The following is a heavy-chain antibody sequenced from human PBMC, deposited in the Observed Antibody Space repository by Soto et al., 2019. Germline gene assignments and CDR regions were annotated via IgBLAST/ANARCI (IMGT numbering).Heavy chain of an antibody. V-gene: IGHV4-61*01. J-gene: IGHJ4*02. CDR3: ARDRVAVAGSFDY. D-gene: IGHD6-19*01. Sequence: QVQLQESGPGLVKPSETLSLSCTVSGGSVSSGSYYWSWIRQPPGKGLEWIGYIYYSGSTNYNPYMKSRVTISVDTSKNQFSLKLSSVTAADTAVYYCARDRVAVAGSFDYWGQGTLVTVSS. CDR1: GGSVSSGSYY. CDR2: IYYSGST.